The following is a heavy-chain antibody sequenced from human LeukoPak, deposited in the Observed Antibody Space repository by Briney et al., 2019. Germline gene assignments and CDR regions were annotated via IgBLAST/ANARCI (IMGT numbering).Heavy chain of an antibody. Sequence: ASVKVSCKASGGSFSNYVISWVRQAPGQGLEWMGEINPSGGSTTYAPNFQGRVAMTSDTSTSAVYMELSSLRSEDTAVYYCARDLDFGDYWGQGTLVTVSS. V-gene: IGHV1-46*01. D-gene: IGHD4-17*01. J-gene: IGHJ4*02. CDR2: INPSGGST. CDR3: ARDLDFGDY. CDR1: GGSFSNYV.